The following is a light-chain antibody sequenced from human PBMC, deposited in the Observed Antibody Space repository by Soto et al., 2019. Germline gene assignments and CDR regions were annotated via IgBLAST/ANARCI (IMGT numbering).Light chain of an antibody. Sequence: QSVLTQPPSASGSPGQSVTISCTGTSSDVGSYRFVSWYQQHPGKAPKLLIYEVSKRPSGVPDRFSASTSGNTASLTVSGLQADDEADYYCSSYTSSSTVVFGGGTKVTVL. CDR2: EVS. V-gene: IGLV2-8*01. J-gene: IGLJ2*01. CDR1: SSDVGSYRF. CDR3: SSYTSSSTVV.